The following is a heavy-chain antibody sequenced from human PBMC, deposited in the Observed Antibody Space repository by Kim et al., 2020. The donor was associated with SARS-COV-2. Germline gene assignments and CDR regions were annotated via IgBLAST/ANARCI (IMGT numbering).Heavy chain of an antibody. V-gene: IGHV1-2*02. CDR1: GYTFTGYY. J-gene: IGHJ6*02. CDR2: INPNSGGT. D-gene: IGHD3-10*01. Sequence: ASVKVSCKASGYTFTGYYMHWVQQAPGQGLEWMGWINPNSGGTNYAQKFQGRVTMTRDTSISTAYMELSRLRSDDTAVYYCARDLIQWFGELLSSYGMDVWGQGTTVTVSS. CDR3: ARDLIQWFGELLSSYGMDV.